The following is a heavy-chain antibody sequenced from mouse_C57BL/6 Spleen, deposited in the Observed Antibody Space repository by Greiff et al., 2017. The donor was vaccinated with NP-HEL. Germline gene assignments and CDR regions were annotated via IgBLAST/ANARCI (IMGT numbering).Heavy chain of an antibody. J-gene: IGHJ4*01. D-gene: IGHD2-5*01. CDR2: IYPGSGNT. CDR1: GYTFTDYY. Sequence: QVQRQQSGAELVRPGASVKLSCKASGYTFTDYYINWVKQRPGQGLEWIARIYPGSGNTYYNEKFKGKATLTAEKSSSTAYMQLSSLTSEDSAVYFCARASYYSNLRAMDYWGQGTSVTVSS. CDR3: ARASYYSNLRAMDY. V-gene: IGHV1-76*01.